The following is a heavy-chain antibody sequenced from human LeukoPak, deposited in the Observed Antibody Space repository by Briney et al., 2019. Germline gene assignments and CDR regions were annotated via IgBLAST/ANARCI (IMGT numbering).Heavy chain of an antibody. J-gene: IGHJ4*02. CDR3: TTITMIREHEDY. CDR1: GFTFSKAW. CDR2: IKSKTDGGTI. D-gene: IGHD3-10*01. Sequence: PGGSLRLSCAASGFTFSKAWMSWVRQAPGKGLEWVGRIKSKTDGGTIDYAAPVKGRFTISRDDSRNTLSLQMNSLKTEDTAVYYCTTITMIREHEDYWGQGTLVTVSS. V-gene: IGHV3-15*01.